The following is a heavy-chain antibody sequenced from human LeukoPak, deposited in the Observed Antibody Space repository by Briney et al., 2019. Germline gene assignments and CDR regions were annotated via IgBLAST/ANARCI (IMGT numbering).Heavy chain of an antibody. Sequence: GGSLRLSCASSGFTFSSYGMSWVRQAPGKGLEWVSAVSGRGGSTDYGDSVKGRFTISSHNSKYTLYLQMNSLRGEDTAVYYCASPAVKIQVVPTLLDYWGQGTLVTVSS. D-gene: IGHD4-23*01. CDR2: VSGRGGST. V-gene: IGHV3-23*01. CDR3: ASPAVKIQVVPTLLDY. CDR1: GFTFSSYG. J-gene: IGHJ4*02.